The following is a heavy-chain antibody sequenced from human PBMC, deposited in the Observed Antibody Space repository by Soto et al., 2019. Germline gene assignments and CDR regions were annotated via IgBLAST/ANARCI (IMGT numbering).Heavy chain of an antibody. J-gene: IGHJ4*02. V-gene: IGHV1-18*01. CDR1: GYTFTSFG. D-gene: IGHD4-17*01. Sequence: VQLVHSGAEVKKPVASVRVSCKASGYTFTSFGISWVRQAPGQGPEWMGWISPESDKATYAHKFQGRITMTTATSTTTAYIDLRSLISDDTSDYYCTRDLFIISPTTVTSDTYWGQGTLV. CDR3: TRDLFIISPTTVTSDTY. CDR2: ISPESDKA.